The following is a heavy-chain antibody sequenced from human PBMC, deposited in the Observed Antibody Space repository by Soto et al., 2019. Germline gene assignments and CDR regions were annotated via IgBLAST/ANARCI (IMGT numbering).Heavy chain of an antibody. V-gene: IGHV1-2*04. CDR2: INPNSGGT. Sequence: QVQLVQSGAEVKKPGASVKVSCKASGYTFTGYYMHWVRQAPGQGLEWMGWINPNSGGTNYAQKFQGWVTRTRDTSISTAYMELSRLRSDDTAVYYCARYCSGGSCYGLDAFDIWGQGTMVTVSS. CDR1: GYTFTGYY. D-gene: IGHD2-15*01. CDR3: ARYCSGGSCYGLDAFDI. J-gene: IGHJ3*02.